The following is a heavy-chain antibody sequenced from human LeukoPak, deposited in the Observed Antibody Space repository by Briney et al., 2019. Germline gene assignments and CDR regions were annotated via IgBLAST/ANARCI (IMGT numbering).Heavy chain of an antibody. J-gene: IGHJ4*02. Sequence: GGSLRLSCAASGFAVSNNYMSWVRQAPGKGLEWVSVIYSGGSTYYADSVKGRFTISRDTSRNTLYLQMNSLRVEDTAVYYCARDVLDSGGYLNPSQYWGQGTLVTASS. D-gene: IGHD2-15*01. CDR1: GFAVSNNY. V-gene: IGHV3-53*01. CDR3: ARDVLDSGGYLNPSQY. CDR2: IYSGGST.